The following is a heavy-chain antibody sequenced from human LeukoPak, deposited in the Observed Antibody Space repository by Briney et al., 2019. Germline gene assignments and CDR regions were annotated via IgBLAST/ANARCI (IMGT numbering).Heavy chain of an antibody. CDR2: INHSGST. Sequence: SETLSLTCAVYGGSFSGYYWSWIRQPPGKGLEWIGEINHSGSTNYNPSLKSRVTISVDTSKNQFSLKLSSVTAADTAVYYCARAGETYYDFWSGYHTTFDYWGQGTLVTVSP. D-gene: IGHD3-3*01. CDR1: GGSFSGYY. CDR3: ARAGETYYDFWSGYHTTFDY. V-gene: IGHV4-34*01. J-gene: IGHJ4*02.